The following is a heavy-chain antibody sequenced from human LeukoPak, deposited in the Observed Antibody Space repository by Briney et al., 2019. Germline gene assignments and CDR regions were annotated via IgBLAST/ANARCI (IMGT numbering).Heavy chain of an antibody. CDR3: ARGYSSGWYVDYFDY. J-gene: IGHJ4*02. CDR2: IIPIFGTA. CDR1: GGTFSSYA. V-gene: IGHV1-69*13. D-gene: IGHD6-19*01. Sequence: PEASVKVSCKASGGTFSSYAISWVRQAPGQGLEWMGGIIPIFGTANYAQKFQGRATITADESTSTAYMELSSLRSEDTAVYYCARGYSSGWYVDYFDYWGQGTLVTVSS.